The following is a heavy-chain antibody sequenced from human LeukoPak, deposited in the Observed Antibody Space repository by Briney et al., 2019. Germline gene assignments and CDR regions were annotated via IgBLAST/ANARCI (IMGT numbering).Heavy chain of an antibody. Sequence: SGTLSLTCAVSGGSISSSNWWSWVRQPPGKGLEWIGEISHSGSTNYSPSLKSRATISVDTSKNQFSLNLSSVTAADTAVYYCARALVRATMVWYFDLWGRGTLVTVSS. CDR1: GGSISSSNW. D-gene: IGHD5-12*01. CDR3: ARALVRATMVWYFDL. CDR2: ISHSGST. J-gene: IGHJ2*01. V-gene: IGHV4-4*02.